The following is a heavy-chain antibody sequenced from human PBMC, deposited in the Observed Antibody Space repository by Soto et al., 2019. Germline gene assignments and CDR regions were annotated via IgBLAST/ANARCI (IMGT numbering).Heavy chain of an antibody. J-gene: IGHJ6*02. CDR1: GFTFSSYA. Sequence: GGSLRLSCAASGFTFSSYAMSWVRQAPGKGLEWVSAISGSGGSAYYADSVKSRFTISRDNSKNTLYLQMNSLRAEDTAVYYCAKATVLTYYYYGMDVWGQGTTVTVSS. CDR3: AKATVLTYYYYGMDV. D-gene: IGHD4-17*01. CDR2: ISGSGGSA. V-gene: IGHV3-23*01.